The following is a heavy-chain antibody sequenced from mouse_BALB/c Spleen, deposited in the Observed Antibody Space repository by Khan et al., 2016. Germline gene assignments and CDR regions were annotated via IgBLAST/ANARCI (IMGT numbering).Heavy chain of an antibody. V-gene: IGHV1-7*01. Sequence: QVQLKESGTELAKPGASVKMSCKASGYTFTSYWMHWVKQRPGQGLEWIVYINPTTGYTEYNQKFKDKATLTADKSSSTAYMHLSSLTSEDSAVYYCARSYRYYFDYWGQGTTLTVSS. CDR1: GYTFTSYW. CDR3: ARSYRYYFDY. J-gene: IGHJ2*01. D-gene: IGHD2-14*01. CDR2: INPTTGYT.